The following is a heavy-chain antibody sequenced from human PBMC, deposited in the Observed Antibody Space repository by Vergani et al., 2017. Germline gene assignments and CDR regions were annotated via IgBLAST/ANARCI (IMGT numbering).Heavy chain of an antibody. CDR1: GFRFSDYG. Sequence: QVQMVESGGGVVQPGRSLRLSCAVSGFRFSDYGMHWVRQAPGRGLEWGALISYDGDTTYYEDSVKGRFTISRDNSKNTLFLQMHSLRVEDTALYYCAKFPLNITTPDRGDFWGQGSLVTVSS. CDR3: AKFPLNITTPDRGDF. V-gene: IGHV3-30*18. J-gene: IGHJ4*02. D-gene: IGHD1-1*01. CDR2: ISYDGDTT.